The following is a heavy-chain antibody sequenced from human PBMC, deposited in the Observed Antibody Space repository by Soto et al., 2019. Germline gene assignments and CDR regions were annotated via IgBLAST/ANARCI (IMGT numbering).Heavy chain of an antibody. CDR2: IYHTGSA. J-gene: IGHJ4*02. CDR1: GGSMVTDNNS. CDR3: ARSGYSYGDFDF. V-gene: IGHV4-30-2*01. D-gene: IGHD5-18*01. Sequence: QLQLQGSGSRLVKPSQTLSLTCAVSGGSMVTDNNSWSWIRQPPGKVLEWIGYIYHTGSAFYNPSVKGGVTVSIDLSKSQFSLNLTSVTAADTAVYYCARSGYSYGDFDFWGQGLLVTVSS.